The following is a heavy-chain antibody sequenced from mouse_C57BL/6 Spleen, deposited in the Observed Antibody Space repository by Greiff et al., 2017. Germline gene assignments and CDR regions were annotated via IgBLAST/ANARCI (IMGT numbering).Heavy chain of an antibody. CDR1: GYTFTSDW. CDR3: ARLGYDPSYAMDY. V-gene: IGHV1-55*01. Sequence: QVHVKQPGAELVKPGASVKMSCKASGYTFTSDWITWVKQRPGQGLEWIGDIYPGCGSTNYNEKFKGKATLTVDTSSSTAYMQLSSLTSEDSAVYYCARLGYDPSYAMDYWSQGTSVTVSS. D-gene: IGHD2-3*01. J-gene: IGHJ4*01. CDR2: IYPGCGST.